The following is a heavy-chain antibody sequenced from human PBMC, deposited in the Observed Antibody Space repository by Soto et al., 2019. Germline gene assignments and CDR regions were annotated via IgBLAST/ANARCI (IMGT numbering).Heavy chain of an antibody. J-gene: IGHJ3*02. Sequence: QITLKESGPTLVKPTQPLTLTCTFSGFSLSTSGVGVGWIRQPPGKALEWLALIYWNDDKRYSPSLKSRLTITKDTSKNQVVLTMTNMDPVDTATYYCAHRPLGRDGYHYVTGGAFDIWGQGTMVTVSS. CDR1: GFSLSTSGVG. CDR2: IYWNDDK. V-gene: IGHV2-5*01. D-gene: IGHD5-12*01. CDR3: AHRPLGRDGYHYVTGGAFDI.